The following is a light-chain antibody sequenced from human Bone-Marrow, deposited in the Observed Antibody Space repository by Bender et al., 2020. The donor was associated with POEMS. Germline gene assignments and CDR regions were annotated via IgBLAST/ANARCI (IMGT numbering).Light chain of an antibody. CDR1: SSDIGTYKL. Sequence: QSALTQPASVSGSPGQSITISCTGASSDIGTYKLVSWYQQNPGKAPKLIISEVFRRPSGVSSRFAGSRSGSTASLTISGLQSEDEADYYCCSYAGGNTWVFGGGTKLTVL. J-gene: IGLJ3*02. V-gene: IGLV2-23*02. CDR3: CSYAGGNTWV. CDR2: EVF.